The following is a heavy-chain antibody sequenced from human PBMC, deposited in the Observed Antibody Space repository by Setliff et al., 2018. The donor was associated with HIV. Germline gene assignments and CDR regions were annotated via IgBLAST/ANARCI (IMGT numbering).Heavy chain of an antibody. CDR1: GFTFSSYS. J-gene: IGHJ4*02. CDR3: ATGRLRATSPFDN. Sequence: PGGSLRLSCAASGFTFSSYSMNWVRQAPGKGLEWVSSISSGSSYIYYAESVKGRFTVSRDNSRDTLYLQMNSLRAEDTAVYYCATGRLRATSPFDNWGQGTLVTVSS. V-gene: IGHV3-21*04. CDR2: ISSGSSYI. D-gene: IGHD1-26*01.